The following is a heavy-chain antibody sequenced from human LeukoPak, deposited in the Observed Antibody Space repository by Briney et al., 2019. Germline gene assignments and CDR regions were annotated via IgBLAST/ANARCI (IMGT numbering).Heavy chain of an antibody. Sequence: SETLSLTCTVSGGSISSSTCYWGWIRQPPGKGLEWIGSISYSGNIYYNPSLKSRVTISVDTSKNQFSLKLSSVTAADTAVYYCARQRRLELPDYWGQGTLVTVSS. CDR3: ARQRRLELPDY. CDR2: ISYSGNI. D-gene: IGHD3-16*01. CDR1: GGSISSSTCY. V-gene: IGHV4-39*01. J-gene: IGHJ4*02.